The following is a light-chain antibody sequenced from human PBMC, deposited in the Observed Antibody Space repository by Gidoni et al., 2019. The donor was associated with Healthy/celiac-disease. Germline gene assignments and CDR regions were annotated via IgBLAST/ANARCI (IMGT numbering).Light chain of an antibody. J-gene: IGKJ5*01. CDR1: QTVRND. CDR3: QQYDTWFAIT. CDR2: GIS. V-gene: IGKV3-15*01. Sequence: TPSPATLSVPLGERFTLSCRASQTVRNDLAWYQQRPGQPPKLVIHGISTRAPGVPARFSGSGSGTEFTLTISALQSEDFADYYCQQYDTWFAITFGQGSRVEIK.